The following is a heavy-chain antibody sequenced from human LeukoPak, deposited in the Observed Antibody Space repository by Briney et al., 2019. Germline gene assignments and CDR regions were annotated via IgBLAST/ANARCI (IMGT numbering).Heavy chain of an antibody. D-gene: IGHD3-10*01. CDR3: ARDGRGFGLDY. CDR1: GFSFRSYG. J-gene: IGHJ4*02. V-gene: IGHV3-33*01. CDR2: IWYDGSKT. Sequence: GRSLRLSCVASGFSFRSYGMHWVRQAPGKGLEWVAIIWYDGSKTYYADSVKGRFTISGDNSKNTLYLQMNSLRAEDTAVYYCARDGRGFGLDYWGQGSLVTVSS.